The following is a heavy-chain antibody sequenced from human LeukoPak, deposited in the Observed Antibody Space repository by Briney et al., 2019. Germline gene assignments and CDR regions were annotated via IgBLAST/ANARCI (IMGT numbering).Heavy chain of an antibody. CDR1: GGSFSGYY. Sequence: SETLSLTCAVYGGSFSGYYWSWIRQPPGKGLEWIGEINHSGSTNYNPSLKSRVTISVDTSKNQFSLKLSSVTAADTAVYYCARDRVAAAGTDYFDYWGQGTLVTVSS. CDR3: ARDRVAAAGTDYFDY. CDR2: INHSGST. V-gene: IGHV4-34*01. J-gene: IGHJ4*02. D-gene: IGHD6-13*01.